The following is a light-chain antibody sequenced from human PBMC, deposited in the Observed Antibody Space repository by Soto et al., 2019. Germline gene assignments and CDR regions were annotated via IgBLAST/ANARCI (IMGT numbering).Light chain of an antibody. V-gene: IGLV1-51*01. J-gene: IGLJ1*01. Sequence: QSVLTQPPSVSAAPGQKVTISCSGSTFNSGNNFVSWYQQLPGTAPKVLIYDNNQRPSGIPDRFSASKSGTSATLGITGLQTGDEAVYYCGTWDSSLSAYVFGTGTKVTVL. CDR3: GTWDSSLSAYV. CDR1: TFNSGNNF. CDR2: DNN.